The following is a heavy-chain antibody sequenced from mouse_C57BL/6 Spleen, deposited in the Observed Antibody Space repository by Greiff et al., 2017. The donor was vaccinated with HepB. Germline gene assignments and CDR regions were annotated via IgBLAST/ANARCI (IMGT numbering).Heavy chain of an antibody. D-gene: IGHD1-1*01. Sequence: VQLQQSGAELVRPGTSVKVSCKASGYAFTNYLIEWVKQRPGQGLEWIGVINPGSGGTNYNEKFKGKATLTADKSSSTAYMQLSSLTSEDSAVYFCARSGTTVRGDYWGQGTTLTVSS. CDR3: ARSGTTVRGDY. CDR2: INPGSGGT. CDR1: GYAFTNYL. V-gene: IGHV1-54*01. J-gene: IGHJ2*01.